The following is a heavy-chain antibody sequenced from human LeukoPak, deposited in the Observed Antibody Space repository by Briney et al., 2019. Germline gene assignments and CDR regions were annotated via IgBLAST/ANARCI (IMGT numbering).Heavy chain of an antibody. CDR2: ISPDGSST. CDR1: GFTFSNYW. CDR3: AKVEYYYGSGSPQDY. D-gene: IGHD3-10*01. J-gene: IGHJ4*02. Sequence: GGSLRLSCAASGFTFSNYWMHWVRQAPGKGLVWVSRISPDGSSTTYADSVKGRFTISRDNSKNTLYLQMNSLRAEDTAVYYCAKVEYYYGSGSPQDYWGQGTLVTVSS. V-gene: IGHV3-74*01.